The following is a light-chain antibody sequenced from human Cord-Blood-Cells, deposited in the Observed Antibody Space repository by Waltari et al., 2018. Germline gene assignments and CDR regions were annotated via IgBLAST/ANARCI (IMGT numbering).Light chain of an antibody. CDR2: GNS. CDR1: SSNIRAGYD. V-gene: IGLV1-40*01. J-gene: IGLJ2*01. Sequence: QSVLTQPPSVSGAPGQRVTIPCTGSSSNIRAGYDVHWYPQLPGTAPKLLLHGNSNRPSGVPDRFSGSKSGTSASLAITGLQAEDEADYYCQSYDSSLSGSVFGGGTKLTVL. CDR3: QSYDSSLSGSV.